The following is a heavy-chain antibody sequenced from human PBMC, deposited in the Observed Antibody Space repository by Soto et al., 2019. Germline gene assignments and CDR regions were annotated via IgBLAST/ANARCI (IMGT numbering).Heavy chain of an antibody. CDR1: GCTFSSYA. CDR2: IIPIFGTA. D-gene: IGHD6-13*01. Sequence: SVKVSCKASGCTFSSYAISWVRQAPGQGLEWMGGIIPIFGTANYAQKFQGRVTITADESTSTAYMELSSLRSEDTAVYYCAVSWYGNYYGMEVLGQGTTVIVSS. V-gene: IGHV1-69*13. J-gene: IGHJ6*01. CDR3: AVSWYGNYYGMEV.